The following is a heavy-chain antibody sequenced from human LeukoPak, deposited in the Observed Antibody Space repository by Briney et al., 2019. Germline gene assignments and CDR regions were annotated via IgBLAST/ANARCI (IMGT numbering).Heavy chain of an antibody. CDR2: INHSGST. CDR1: GGSFSGYY. Sequence: SETLSLTCAVYGGSFSGYYRSWMRQPPGKGLEWIGEINHSGSTNYNPSLKSRVTISVDTSKNQFSLKLSSVTAADTAVYYCARGQDIVATIVRPRNYYYMDVWGKGTTVTVSS. V-gene: IGHV4-34*01. J-gene: IGHJ6*03. D-gene: IGHD5-12*01. CDR3: ARGQDIVATIVRPRNYYYMDV.